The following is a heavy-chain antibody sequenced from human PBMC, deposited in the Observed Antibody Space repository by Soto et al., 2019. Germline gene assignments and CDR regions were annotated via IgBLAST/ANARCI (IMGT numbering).Heavy chain of an antibody. CDR3: AREYCSGGSCTTWFDP. V-gene: IGHV1-18*01. J-gene: IGHJ5*02. Sequence: QVQLVQSGAEVKKPGASVKVSCKASGYTFTSYGISWVRQAPGQGLEWMGWISAYNGNTNYAQKLQGRVTMTTVTSTSTAYMELRSLRSDDTAVYYCAREYCSGGSCTTWFDPWGQGTLVTVSS. CDR1: GYTFTSYG. D-gene: IGHD2-15*01. CDR2: ISAYNGNT.